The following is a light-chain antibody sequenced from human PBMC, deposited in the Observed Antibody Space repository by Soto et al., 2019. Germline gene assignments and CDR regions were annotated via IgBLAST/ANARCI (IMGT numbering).Light chain of an antibody. CDR2: DAS. J-gene: IGKJ2*01. Sequence: EIVMTQSPATLSVSPGERATLSCRASQTVGSNLAWYQQKPGQAPRLLIYDASTRATGIPARFSGSGSATGFTLSISSLRSEDSALYYCQQYNYWPRTFGQGTKLEI. V-gene: IGKV3D-15*01. CDR3: QQYNYWPRT. CDR1: QTVGSN.